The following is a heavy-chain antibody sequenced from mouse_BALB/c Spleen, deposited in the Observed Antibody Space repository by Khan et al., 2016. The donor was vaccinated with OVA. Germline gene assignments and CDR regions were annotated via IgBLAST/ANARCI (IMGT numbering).Heavy chain of an antibody. J-gene: IGHJ3*01. Sequence: EVELVESGGDLVKPGGSLKLSCAASGFTFSTYGMSWVRQTPDKRLEWVAALSSGGSYTYYPDSVKGRFIISRDNAKNTLYLQMSSLKSEDTAMYYCTXLAYYYNSEGFAYWGQGTLVTVSA. CDR1: GFTFSTYG. CDR3: TXLAYYYNSEGFAY. V-gene: IGHV5-6*01. CDR2: LSSGGSYT. D-gene: IGHD1-1*01.